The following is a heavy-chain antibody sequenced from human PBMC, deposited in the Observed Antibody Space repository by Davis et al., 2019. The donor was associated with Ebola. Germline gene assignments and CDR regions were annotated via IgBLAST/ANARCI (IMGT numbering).Heavy chain of an antibody. V-gene: IGHV3-21*01. CDR3: ARGSMGFGELLYRGGYFDY. CDR2: ISSTSSYI. J-gene: IGHJ4*02. Sequence: GGSLRLSCAASGFTFSSYSMTWVRQAPGKGLEWVSSISSTSSYIYYADSVKGRFTISRDNAKNSLYLQMNSLRAEDTAVYYCARGSMGFGELLYRGGYFDYWGQGTLVTVSS. CDR1: GFTFSSYS. D-gene: IGHD3-10*01.